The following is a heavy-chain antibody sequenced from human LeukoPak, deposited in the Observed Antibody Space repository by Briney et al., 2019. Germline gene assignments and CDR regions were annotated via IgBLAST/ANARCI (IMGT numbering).Heavy chain of an antibody. CDR1: GFTFSSYG. Sequence: GGSLRLSCAASGFTFSSYGMHWVRQAPGKGLEGVALISYDGSNKYYGDSVKGRFTIYRDNSKNTLYLQMNSLRAEDTAIYYCARDQMRPYQYYMDVWGKGATVTVSS. CDR3: ARDQMRPYQYYMDV. CDR2: ISYDGSNK. D-gene: IGHD2-2*01. J-gene: IGHJ6*03. V-gene: IGHV3-30*03.